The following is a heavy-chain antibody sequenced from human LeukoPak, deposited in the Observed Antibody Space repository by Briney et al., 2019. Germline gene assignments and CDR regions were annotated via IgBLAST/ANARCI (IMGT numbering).Heavy chain of an antibody. Sequence: GGSLRLSCAASGFTVSSNYMSWVRQAPGKGLEWVSVIYSGGSTYYADSVKGRFTISRDNSKNTLYLQMNSLGAEDTAVYYCARDHPGYSYGYAYWGQGTLVTVSS. CDR1: GFTVSSNY. D-gene: IGHD5-18*01. CDR3: ARDHPGYSYGYAY. CDR2: IYSGGST. V-gene: IGHV3-66*02. J-gene: IGHJ4*02.